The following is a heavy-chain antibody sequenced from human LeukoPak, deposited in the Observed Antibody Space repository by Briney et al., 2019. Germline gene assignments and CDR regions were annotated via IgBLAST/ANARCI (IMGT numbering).Heavy chain of an antibody. D-gene: IGHD2-21*02. V-gene: IGHV4-59*01. Sequence: SETLSLTCFVSGGSISGSHWSWIRQPPGKGREWIGYLHYSGRTDYNPSLKSRVTLSVDMYKNEISLKLSSVTAADTAVYYCARTGGDCSSGLCYYGMDVWGQGTTVTVS. CDR2: LHYSGRT. CDR3: ARTGGDCSSGLCYYGMDV. CDR1: GGSISGSH. J-gene: IGHJ6*02.